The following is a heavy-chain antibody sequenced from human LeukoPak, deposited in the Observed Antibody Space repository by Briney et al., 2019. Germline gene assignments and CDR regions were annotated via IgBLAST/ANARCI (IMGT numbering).Heavy chain of an antibody. D-gene: IGHD2-21*02. CDR2: ISTNNGNT. CDR3: ARVVIDCDGDCPLEY. J-gene: IGHJ4*02. Sequence: APVKVSCKTSGYTFTNYGISWVRQAPGQGLEWMGWISTNNGNTKYAEKFQGRVTMTTDTSASTAYMDLRSLRSDDTAVYYCARVVIDCDGDCPLEYWGQGTLVTVSS. CDR1: GYTFTNYG. V-gene: IGHV1-18*01.